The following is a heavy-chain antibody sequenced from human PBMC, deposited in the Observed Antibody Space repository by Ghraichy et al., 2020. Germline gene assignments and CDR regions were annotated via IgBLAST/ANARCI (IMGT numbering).Heavy chain of an antibody. Sequence: SETLSLTCAVSGYSISSGYYWGWIRQPPGGGLEWIASIHHSGSSYYNPSLKSRVTISVDTSKNQFSLKMTSVTAADTAVYYCARDDYSSGWYYAYYFDCWGQGTLVTVSS. CDR1: GYSISSGYY. CDR2: IHHSGSS. V-gene: IGHV4-38-2*02. CDR3: ARDDYSSGWYYAYYFDC. J-gene: IGHJ4*02. D-gene: IGHD6-19*01.